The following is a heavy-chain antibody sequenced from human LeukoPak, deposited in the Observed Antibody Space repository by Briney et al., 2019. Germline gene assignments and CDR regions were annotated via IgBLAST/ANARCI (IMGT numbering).Heavy chain of an antibody. J-gene: IGHJ4*02. CDR3: ATLSDAIAAAGTRNY. CDR2: ISGSGGST. CDR1: GFIFSSYA. Sequence: GGSLRLSCAASGFIFSSYAMSWVRQAPGKGLEWVSVISGSGGSTNYADSVNGRFTISRDNSKNMLHLQMSSLRAEDTAVYYCATLSDAIAAAGTRNYWGQETLVTVSS. V-gene: IGHV3-23*01. D-gene: IGHD6-13*01.